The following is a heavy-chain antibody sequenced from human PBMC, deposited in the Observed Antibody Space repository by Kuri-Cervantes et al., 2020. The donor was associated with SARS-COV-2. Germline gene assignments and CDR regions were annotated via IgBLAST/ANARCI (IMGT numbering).Heavy chain of an antibody. V-gene: IGHV3-23*01. J-gene: IGHJ4*02. Sequence: GESLKISCAASGFTFSSYAMSWVRQAPGKGLEWVSAISGSGGSTYYADSVKGRFTISRDNSKNTLYLQMNNLKTEDTAVYYCTTEIRITIFGVVFYWGQGTLVTVSS. D-gene: IGHD3-3*01. CDR2: ISGSGGST. CDR1: GFTFSSYA. CDR3: TTEIRITIFGVVFY.